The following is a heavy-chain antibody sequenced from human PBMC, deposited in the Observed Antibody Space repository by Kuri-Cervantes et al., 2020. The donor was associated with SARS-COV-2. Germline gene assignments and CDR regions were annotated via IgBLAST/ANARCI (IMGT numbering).Heavy chain of an antibody. D-gene: IGHD5-18*01. CDR3: ARDTLRRGHNDAFDI. V-gene: IGHV3-21*01. J-gene: IGHJ3*02. CDR2: ISSSSSYI. Sequence: GESLKISCAASGFTFSSYWMHWVRQAPGKGLEWVSSISSSSSYIYYADSVKGRFTISRDNAKNSLYLQMNSLRAEDTAVYYCARDTLRRGHNDAFDIWGQGTMVTVSS. CDR1: GFTFSSYW.